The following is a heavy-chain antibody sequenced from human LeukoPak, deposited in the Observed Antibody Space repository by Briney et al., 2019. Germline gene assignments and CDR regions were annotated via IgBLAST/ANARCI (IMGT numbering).Heavy chain of an antibody. V-gene: IGHV3-30*02. CDR2: IRYDGSNK. CDR3: AIPDYDFWSGYYEY. D-gene: IGHD3-3*01. CDR1: GFTFSSYG. Sequence: GGSLRLSCAASGFTFSSYGMHWVRQAPGKGLEWVAFIRYDGSNKYYADSVKGRFTISRDNSKNTLYLQMNSLRAEDTAVYYCAIPDYDFWSGYYEYWGQGTLVTVSS. J-gene: IGHJ4*02.